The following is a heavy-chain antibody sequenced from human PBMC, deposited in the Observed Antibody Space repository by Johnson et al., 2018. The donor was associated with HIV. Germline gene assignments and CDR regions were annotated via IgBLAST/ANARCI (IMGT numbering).Heavy chain of an antibody. J-gene: IGHJ3*01. CDR1: GFTFSNYG. Sequence: VLLVESGGGVVQPGRSLRLSCAASGFTFSNYGMHWVRQAPGKGLEWVAIIWFDGNTEYYADSVKGRFTISRDNSDNTMYLQMNSLRDEDTAVYYCARAPHDAFDVWGQGTMVTVSS. CDR2: IWFDGNTE. CDR3: ARAPHDAFDV. V-gene: IGHV3-33*01.